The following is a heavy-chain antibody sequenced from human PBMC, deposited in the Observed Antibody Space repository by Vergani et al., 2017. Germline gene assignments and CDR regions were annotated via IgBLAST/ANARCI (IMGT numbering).Heavy chain of an antibody. CDR1: GGSISSYY. V-gene: IGHV4-59*01. CDR2: IYYSGST. J-gene: IGHJ6*03. CDR3: ARSPLHLQLWLPRYYYMDV. Sequence: QVQLQESGPGLVKPSETLSLTCTVSGGSISSYYWSWIRQPPGKGLEWIGYIYYSGSTNYNPSLKSRVTISVDTSKNQFSLKLSSVTDDDTAVYYCARSPLHLQLWLPRYYYMDVWGKGTTVTVSS. D-gene: IGHD5-18*01.